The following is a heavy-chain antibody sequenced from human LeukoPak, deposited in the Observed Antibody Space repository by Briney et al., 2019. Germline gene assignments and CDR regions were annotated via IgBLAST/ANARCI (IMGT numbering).Heavy chain of an antibody. Sequence: SETLSLTCTVSGGSISSSSYYWGWIRQPPGKGLEWIGSIYYSGSTYYNPSLKSRVTISVDTSKNQFSLKLSSVTAADTAVYYCARHDMRGYSYGYNAFDIWGQGTMVTVSS. V-gene: IGHV4-39*01. CDR1: GGSISSSSYY. CDR3: ARHDMRGYSYGYNAFDI. J-gene: IGHJ3*02. D-gene: IGHD5-18*01. CDR2: IYYSGST.